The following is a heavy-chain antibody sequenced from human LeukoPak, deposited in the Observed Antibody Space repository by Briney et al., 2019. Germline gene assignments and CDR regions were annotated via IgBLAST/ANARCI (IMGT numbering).Heavy chain of an antibody. J-gene: IGHJ5*02. CDR1: GFTFSSYG. V-gene: IGHV3-33*06. CDR3: AKEYSSSSKYNWFDP. D-gene: IGHD6-6*01. Sequence: GGSLRLSCAASGFTFSSYGRHWARQAPGKGLEWVAVIWYDGSNKYYADSVKGRLTISRDNSKNTLYLQMNSLRAEDTAVYYCAKEYSSSSKYNWFDPWGQGTLVTVSS. CDR2: IWYDGSNK.